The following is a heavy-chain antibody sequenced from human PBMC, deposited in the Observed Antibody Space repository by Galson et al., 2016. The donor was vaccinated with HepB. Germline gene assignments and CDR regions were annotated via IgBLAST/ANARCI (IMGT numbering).Heavy chain of an antibody. Sequence: SETLSLTCTVSGGSISSYYWGWIRQPPGKGLECIAYIYYNGSTNYNPSLKSRVTMSVGTSKKQLSLRLSSVTAADTAVYYCAVGTSGWYVPFEYWGQGTLVTVSS. CDR1: GGSISSYY. CDR3: AVGTSGWYVPFEY. J-gene: IGHJ4*02. V-gene: IGHV4-59*01. CDR2: IYYNGST. D-gene: IGHD6-19*01.